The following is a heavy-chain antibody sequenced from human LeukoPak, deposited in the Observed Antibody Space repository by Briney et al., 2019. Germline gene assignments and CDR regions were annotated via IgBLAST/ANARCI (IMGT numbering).Heavy chain of an antibody. CDR2: VYYSGTT. CDR3: ARHVAYYDSSGYYSEP. V-gene: IGHV4-39*01. J-gene: IGHJ5*02. D-gene: IGHD3-22*01. CDR1: SGSFSNYY. Sequence: SETLSLTCAVYSGSFSNYYWGWIRQPPGKGLEWIGTVYYSGTTYYNPSLKSRITISVDTSKNQFSLKLSSVAAADTAVYYCARHVAYYDSSGYYSEPWGQGTLVTVSS.